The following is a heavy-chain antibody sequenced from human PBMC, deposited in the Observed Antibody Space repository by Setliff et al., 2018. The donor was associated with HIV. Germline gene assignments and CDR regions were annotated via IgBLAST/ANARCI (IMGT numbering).Heavy chain of an antibody. Sequence: PSETLSLTCTVSGVSISNYYWSWIRQPPEMGLEWIAEISHTGSTKYNPSLGSRVTISLATSKNQFSLSLRSLSAADTAVYYCARDKRYRFPFDSWGQGTLVTVSS. CDR3: ARDKRYRFPFDS. CDR1: GVSISNYY. V-gene: IGHV4-34*01. CDR2: ISHTGST. J-gene: IGHJ4*02. D-gene: IGHD2-2*02.